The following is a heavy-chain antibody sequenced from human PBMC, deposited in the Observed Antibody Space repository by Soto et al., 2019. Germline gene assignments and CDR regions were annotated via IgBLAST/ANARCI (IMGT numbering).Heavy chain of an antibody. J-gene: IGHJ6*02. D-gene: IGHD6-25*01. CDR1: GGTFGNSA. V-gene: IGHV1-69*12. CDR2: IIPILPTP. Sequence: QVQLVQSGAEVKKPGSSVTVSCKASGGTFGNSAISWVRQAPGQGLEWMGGIIPILPTPDYAQKFQGRVTITADESTSTAYMELTSLRSEDTAVYYCARDKDRLKLGGNYYYGMDVWGQGTTVTVSS. CDR3: ARDKDRLKLGGNYYYGMDV.